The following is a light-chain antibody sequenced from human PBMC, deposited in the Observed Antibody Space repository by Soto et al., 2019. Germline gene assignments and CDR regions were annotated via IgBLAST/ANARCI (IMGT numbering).Light chain of an antibody. CDR2: AAS. CDR1: QTIHNF. Sequence: DIQLTQSPSSLSASVGDRVTITCRASQTIHNFLNWYQQTPGKAPKLLIYAASNLRGGIPSRFSGSGSGTDFTLTINSLQPEDFATYYCQESFSPLYTFGQGTMLDI. J-gene: IGKJ2*01. V-gene: IGKV1-39*01. CDR3: QESFSPLYT.